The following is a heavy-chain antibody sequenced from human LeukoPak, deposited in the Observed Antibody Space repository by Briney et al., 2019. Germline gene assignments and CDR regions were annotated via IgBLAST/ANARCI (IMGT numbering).Heavy chain of an antibody. CDR1: GGSIFSYF. D-gene: IGHD3-10*01. CDR2: ISHTGST. V-gene: IGHV4-59*12. J-gene: IGHJ4*02. CDR3: ARGQSTNITMVRGEIDY. Sequence: SETLSLTCTVSGGSIFSYFWSWIRQPPGKGLEWIGYISHTGSTNYNPSLKSRVTISVDTSKNQFSLKLSSVTAADTAVYYCARGQSTNITMVRGEIDYWGQGTLVTVSS.